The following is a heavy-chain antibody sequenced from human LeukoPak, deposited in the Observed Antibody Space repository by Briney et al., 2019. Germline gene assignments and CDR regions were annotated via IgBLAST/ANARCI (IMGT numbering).Heavy chain of an antibody. J-gene: IGHJ6*02. CDR3: TRLSGGNSDSYYYGLDV. D-gene: IGHD4-23*01. V-gene: IGHV3-73*01. CDR1: GFTFSSYS. CDR2: IKTKAESYAT. Sequence: GGSLRLSCAASGFTFSSYSMNWVRQASGKGLEWVARIKTKAESYATAYVASVKGRFTISRDDSKNTAYLQMDSLKTEDTAMYYCTRLSGGNSDSYYYGLDVWGQGTTVTVSS.